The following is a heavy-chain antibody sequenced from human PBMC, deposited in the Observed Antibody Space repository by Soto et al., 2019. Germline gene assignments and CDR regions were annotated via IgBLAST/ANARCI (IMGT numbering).Heavy chain of an antibody. V-gene: IGHV2-5*02. D-gene: IGHD2-15*01. CDR1: GFSLTSSGVG. CDR2: IYWDEDK. Sequence: QITLKESGPTLVKPTQPLTLTCTFSGFSLTSSGVGVGWIRQPPGKALEWLGIIYWDEDKRYSPSMKGRLTITKDTSKNQVVLKMTFMDAVDTATYCCGHSGGYRIIDYWGQGILVTVSS. J-gene: IGHJ4*01. CDR3: GHSGGYRIIDY.